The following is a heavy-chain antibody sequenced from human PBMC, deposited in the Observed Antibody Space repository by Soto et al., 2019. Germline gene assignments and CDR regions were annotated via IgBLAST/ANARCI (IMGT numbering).Heavy chain of an antibody. CDR2: ISDDGSKT. CDR1: GFTFSSYW. V-gene: IGHV3-30*03. CDR3: ARAYQLTYYFDD. J-gene: IGHJ4*02. Sequence: GGSLRLSCAASGFTFSSYWMHWVRQTPGKGLEWVTVISDDGSKTYYADSVKGRFSVSRDDSTNMVFLQMSSLRSEDTAVYHCARAYQLTYYFDDWGPGTPVTVSS. D-gene: IGHD3-9*01.